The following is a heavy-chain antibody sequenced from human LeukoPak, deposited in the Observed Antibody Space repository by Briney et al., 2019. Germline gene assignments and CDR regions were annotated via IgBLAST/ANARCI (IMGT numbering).Heavy chain of an antibody. D-gene: IGHD3-10*01. Sequence: PGGSLRLSCAAFGLSFSNFGMDWVRQAPGKGLEWVAFVRPVGSSNYYADSVKGRFIISRDNSKNTLHLQMNSLRAEDTAFYYCAKDQAGTWGLDYWGQGTLVTVPS. CDR3: AKDQAGTWGLDY. CDR2: VRPVGSSN. J-gene: IGHJ4*02. V-gene: IGHV3-30*02. CDR1: GLSFSNFG.